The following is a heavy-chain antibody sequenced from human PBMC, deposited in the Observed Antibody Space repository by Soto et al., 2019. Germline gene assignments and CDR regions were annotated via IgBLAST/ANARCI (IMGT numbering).Heavy chain of an antibody. CDR2: IYYSGST. CDR1: GGAISSSSYY. V-gene: IGHV4-39*01. D-gene: IGHD6-19*01. CDR3: ARHQDSSGWFIYAFDI. Sequence: SETLSLTCTVSGGAISSSSYYWGWMRQPPGKGLEWIGSIYYSGSTYYNPSLKSRVTISVDTSKNQFSLKLSSVTAADTAVYYCARHQDSSGWFIYAFDIWGQGTMVTVSS. J-gene: IGHJ3*02.